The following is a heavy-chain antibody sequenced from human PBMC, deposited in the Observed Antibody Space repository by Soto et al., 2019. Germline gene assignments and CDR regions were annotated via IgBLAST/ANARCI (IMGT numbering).Heavy chain of an antibody. Sequence: SETLSLTCPVSGGSISSYDWSWIRQPPGKGLEWIGYIYYSGSTNYNPSLKSRVTISVDTSKNQFSLKLSSVTAADTAVYYCARYSYPIAVAGEDIWGQGTMVTVSS. J-gene: IGHJ3*02. CDR2: IYYSGST. CDR3: ARYSYPIAVAGEDI. V-gene: IGHV4-59*01. CDR1: GGSISSYD. D-gene: IGHD6-19*01.